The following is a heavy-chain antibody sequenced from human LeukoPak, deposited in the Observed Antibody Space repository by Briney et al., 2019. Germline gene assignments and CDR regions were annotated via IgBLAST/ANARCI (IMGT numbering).Heavy chain of an antibody. CDR2: INHSGST. V-gene: IGHV4-34*01. Sequence: SETLSLTCAVYGGSLSGYYWSWIRQPPGKGLEWIGEINHSGSTNYNPSLKSRVTISVDTSKNQFSLKLSSVTAADTAVYYCARGRRTAGYTRYFDLWGRGTLVTVSS. J-gene: IGHJ2*01. CDR3: ARGRRTAGYTRYFDL. D-gene: IGHD5-18*01. CDR1: GGSLSGYY.